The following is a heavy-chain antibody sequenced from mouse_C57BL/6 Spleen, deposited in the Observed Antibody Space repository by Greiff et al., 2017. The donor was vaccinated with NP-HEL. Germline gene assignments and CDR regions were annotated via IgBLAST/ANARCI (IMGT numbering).Heavy chain of an antibody. CDR1: GYTFTSYW. V-gene: IGHV1-64*01. D-gene: IGHD2-3*01. Sequence: VQLQQPGAELVKPGASVKLSCKASGYTFTSYWMHWVKQRPGQGLEWIGMIHPNSGSTNYNEKFKSKATLTVDKSSSTAYMQLSSLTSEDSAVYYCARRTVYDGYCEDAMDYWGQGTSVTVSS. J-gene: IGHJ4*01. CDR3: ARRTVYDGYCEDAMDY. CDR2: IHPNSGST.